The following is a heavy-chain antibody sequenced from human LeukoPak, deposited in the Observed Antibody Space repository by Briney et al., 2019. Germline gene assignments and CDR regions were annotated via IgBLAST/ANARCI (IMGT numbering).Heavy chain of an antibody. CDR1: GYSISSGYY. Sequence: SETLSLTCAVSGYSISSGYYWGWIRQPPGKGLEWIGIIYHSGSTHYNSSLKSRITISVDTSKNQFSLKLTSVTAADTAMYYCARQWQSTGFDYWGQGTLVTVSS. V-gene: IGHV4-38-2*01. D-gene: IGHD2-2*01. CDR3: ARQWQSTGFDY. J-gene: IGHJ4*02. CDR2: IYHSGST.